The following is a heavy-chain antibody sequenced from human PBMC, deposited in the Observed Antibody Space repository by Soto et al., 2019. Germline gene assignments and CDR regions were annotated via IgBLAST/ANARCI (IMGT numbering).Heavy chain of an antibody. D-gene: IGHD3-3*01. V-gene: IGHV3-11*01. J-gene: IGHJ6*03. CDR3: ARERVTPYDFWSGYYTHYYYYYMDV. CDR2: ISSSGSTI. CDR1: GFTFSDYY. Sequence: GGSLRLSCAASGFTFSDYYMSWIRQAPGKGLEWVSYISSSGSTIYYADSVKGRFTISRDNAKNSLYLQMNSLRAEDTAVYYCARERVTPYDFWSGYYTHYYYYYMDVWGKGTTVTVSS.